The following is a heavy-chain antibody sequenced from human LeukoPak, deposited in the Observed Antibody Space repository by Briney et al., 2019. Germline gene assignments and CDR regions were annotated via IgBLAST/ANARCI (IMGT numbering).Heavy chain of an antibody. CDR3: AGDRATVTDWDYYYMDV. V-gene: IGHV3-21*01. J-gene: IGHJ6*03. D-gene: IGHD4-17*01. CDR2: ISSSSSYI. CDR1: GFTFSSYS. Sequence: GGSLRLSCAASGFTFSSYSMNWVRQAPGKGLEWVSSISSSSSYIYYADSVKGRFTISRDNAKNSLYLQMNSLRAEDTAVYYCAGDRATVTDWDYYYMDVWGKGTTVTVSS.